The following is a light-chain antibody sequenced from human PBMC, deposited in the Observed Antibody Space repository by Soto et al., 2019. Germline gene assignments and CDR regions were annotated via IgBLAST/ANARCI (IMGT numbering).Light chain of an antibody. V-gene: IGKV3-20*01. CDR3: QQFDDSRPAFT. CDR2: GAS. J-gene: IGKJ2*01. Sequence: ESVLTQSPGTLSLSPGERATLSCRASQTVNSRYLTWYQHKPGQAPRLLIYGASIRATGIPDRFSGSRSGADFGLTITRLEPEDSAVYYCQQFDDSRPAFTFGQGTKLEI. CDR1: QTVNSRY.